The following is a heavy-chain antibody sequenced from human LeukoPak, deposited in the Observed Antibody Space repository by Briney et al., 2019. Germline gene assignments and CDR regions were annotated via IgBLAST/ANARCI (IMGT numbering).Heavy chain of an antibody. V-gene: IGHV3-30*02. Sequence: PGGSLRLSCAASGFTFSSYGMHWVRQAPGKGLEWVAFIRYDGSNKYYADSVKGRFTISRDNSKNTLYLQMNSLRVEDTAVYYCTRVLGGYDVNEYWGQGTLVTVSS. CDR3: TRVLGGYDVNEY. CDR1: GFTFSSYG. J-gene: IGHJ4*02. CDR2: IRYDGSNK. D-gene: IGHD5-12*01.